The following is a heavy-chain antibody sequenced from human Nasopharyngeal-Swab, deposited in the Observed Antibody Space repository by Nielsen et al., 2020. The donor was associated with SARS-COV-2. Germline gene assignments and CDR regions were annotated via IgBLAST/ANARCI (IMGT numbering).Heavy chain of an antibody. CDR2: ISSRSTYI. D-gene: IGHD3-10*01. Sequence: GGSLRLSCAASGFTFSSHSLNWVRQAPGKGLEWVSSISSRSTYIYYADSVKGRFTISRDNAKNSLYLQMNSLRVEDTAVYYCARVLLRALGKFGEGYAFDIWGQGTMVTVSS. V-gene: IGHV3-21*01. J-gene: IGHJ3*02. CDR3: ARVLLRALGKFGEGYAFDI. CDR1: GFTFSSHS.